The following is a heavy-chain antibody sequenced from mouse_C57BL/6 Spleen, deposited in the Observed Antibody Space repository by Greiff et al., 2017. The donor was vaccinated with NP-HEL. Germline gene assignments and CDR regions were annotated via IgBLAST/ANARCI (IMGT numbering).Heavy chain of an antibody. Sequence: QVQLKQSGAELVRPGASVKLSCKASGYTFTDYYINWVKQRPGQGLEWIARIYPGSGNTYYNEKFKGKATLTAEKSSSTAYMQLSSLTSEDSAVYFCARALLITTVAPYAMDYWGQGTSVTVSS. CDR3: ARALLITTVAPYAMDY. J-gene: IGHJ4*01. V-gene: IGHV1-76*01. D-gene: IGHD1-1*01. CDR1: GYTFTDYY. CDR2: IYPGSGNT.